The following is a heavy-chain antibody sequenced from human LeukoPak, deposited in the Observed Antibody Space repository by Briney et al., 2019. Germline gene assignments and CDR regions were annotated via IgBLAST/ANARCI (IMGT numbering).Heavy chain of an antibody. D-gene: IGHD5-12*01. J-gene: IGHJ4*02. CDR1: GFTFSSYW. Sequence: GGSLRLSCAASGFTFSSYWMSWVRQAPGKGLEWVANIKQDGSEKYYVDSVKGRFTISRDNAKNSLYLQMNSLRAEDTALYYCAKDRYSGYDASLDYWGQGTLVTVSS. V-gene: IGHV3-7*03. CDR2: IKQDGSEK. CDR3: AKDRYSGYDASLDY.